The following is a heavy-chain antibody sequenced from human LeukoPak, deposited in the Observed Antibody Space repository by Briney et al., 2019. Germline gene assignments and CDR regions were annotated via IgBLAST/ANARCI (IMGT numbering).Heavy chain of an antibody. CDR3: ARGRRKQQLAGVNWFDP. V-gene: IGHV1-8*01. D-gene: IGHD6-13*01. Sequence: ASVKVSCKASGYIFTSYDINWVRQVTGQGLEWMGWMNPNSGNTGYAQKFQGRVTMTRNTSISTAYMELSSLRSEDTAVYYCARGRRKQQLAGVNWFDPWGQGTLVTVSS. CDR2: MNPNSGNT. J-gene: IGHJ5*02. CDR1: GYIFTSYD.